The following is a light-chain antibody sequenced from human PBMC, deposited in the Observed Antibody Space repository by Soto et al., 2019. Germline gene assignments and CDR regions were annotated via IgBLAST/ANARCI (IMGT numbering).Light chain of an antibody. V-gene: IGLV1-40*01. CDR2: GNG. Sequence: QSVLTQPPSVSGAPGQRVTVSCTGTSSNIGAGYEVHWYHQLPGTAPKLLVSGNGNRPSGVPDRLSASKSGTSASLAITGLQAEDEGHYFCQSYGKRVTAYVFGSGTKVTI. CDR1: SSNIGAGYE. J-gene: IGLJ1*01. CDR3: QSYGKRVTAYV.